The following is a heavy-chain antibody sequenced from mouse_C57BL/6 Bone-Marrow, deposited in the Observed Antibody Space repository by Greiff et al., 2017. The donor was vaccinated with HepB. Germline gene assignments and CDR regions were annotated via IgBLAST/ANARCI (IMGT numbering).Heavy chain of an antibody. D-gene: IGHD3-2*02. V-gene: IGHV10-3*01. CDR2: IRSKSSNYAT. Sequence: EVHLVESGGGLVQPKGSLKLSCAASGFTFNTYAMHWVRQATGKGLEWVARIRSKSSNYATYYADSVKDKVTISRDDSHSMLELQMNNLKTEDTAMYYWVRDSSGYEAYWGQGTLVTVSA. J-gene: IGHJ3*01. CDR3: VRDSSGYEAY. CDR1: GFTFNTYA.